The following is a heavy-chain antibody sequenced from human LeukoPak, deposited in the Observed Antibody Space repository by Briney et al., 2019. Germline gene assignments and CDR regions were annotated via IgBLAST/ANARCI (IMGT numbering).Heavy chain of an antibody. V-gene: IGHV3-48*04. J-gene: IGHJ6*02. CDR3: ATGLVDV. CDR2: IHRNITTI. CDR1: GFAFNTSG. Sequence: GGSLRLSCAASGFAFNTSGMNWVRQAPGKGLQWLSYIHRNITTIYYADSVKGRFTISRDNAKNSLYLQMKNLSADDTAVYYCATGLVDVWGQGTTVIVSS.